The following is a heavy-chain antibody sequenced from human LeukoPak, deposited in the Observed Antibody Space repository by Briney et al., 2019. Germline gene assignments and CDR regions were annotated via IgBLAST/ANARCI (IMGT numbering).Heavy chain of an antibody. CDR3: ARGVINRYYDFWSGPLRHNWFDP. CDR2: INHSGST. D-gene: IGHD3-3*01. V-gene: IGHV4-61*10. J-gene: IGHJ5*02. CDR1: GGSISSGSYY. Sequence: SETLSLTCTVSGGSISSGSYYWSWIRQPAGKGLEWIGEINHSGSTNYNPSLKSRVTISVDTSKNQFSLKLSSVTAADTAVYYCARGVINRYYDFWSGPLRHNWFDPWGQGTLVTVSS.